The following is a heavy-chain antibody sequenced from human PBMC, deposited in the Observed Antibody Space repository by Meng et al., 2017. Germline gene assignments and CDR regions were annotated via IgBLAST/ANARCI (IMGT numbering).Heavy chain of an antibody. J-gene: IGHJ4*02. CDR3: ARAKQHQTPNNLDY. V-gene: IGHV1-69*05. CDR2: IIPIFGTA. CDR1: GGTFISYA. Sequence: QFPRVQFGVEVKRPGHSVKCSCKSSGGTFISYAISWVRQVPGQRLEWMGGIIPIFGTANKKQKFQVRVTITTYKYKSTAYMELSSLRSEDTAVYYCARAKQHQTPNNLDYWGQGILV. D-gene: IGHD6-13*01.